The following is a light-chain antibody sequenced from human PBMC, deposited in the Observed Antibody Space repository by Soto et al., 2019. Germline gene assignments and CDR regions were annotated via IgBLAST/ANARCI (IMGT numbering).Light chain of an antibody. CDR2: SDN. Sequence: QSVLTQPPSASGTPGQRVTISCSGSSSNIGSDTVNWFQQLPGTAPKLLIYSDNQRPSGVPDRFSGSKSGTSASLAISGLQSEEEADYYCAAWDDSLNRMLFGGGTKLTVL. CDR1: SSNIGSDT. J-gene: IGLJ3*02. V-gene: IGLV1-44*01. CDR3: AAWDDSLNRML.